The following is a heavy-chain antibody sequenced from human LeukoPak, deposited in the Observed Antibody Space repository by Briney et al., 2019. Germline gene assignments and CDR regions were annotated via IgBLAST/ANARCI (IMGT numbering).Heavy chain of an antibody. CDR3: ARAAGDLDY. J-gene: IGHJ4*02. CDR1: GYTFTSYD. CDR2: MNPNSGNT. Sequence: ASVKVSCKASGYTFTSYDINWVRQATGQGLEWVGWMNPNSGNTGSAQKFQGRVSMTRDTSISTAYMELSSLRSDDTAIYYCARAAGDLDYWGQGTLVTVSS. V-gene: IGHV1-8*01.